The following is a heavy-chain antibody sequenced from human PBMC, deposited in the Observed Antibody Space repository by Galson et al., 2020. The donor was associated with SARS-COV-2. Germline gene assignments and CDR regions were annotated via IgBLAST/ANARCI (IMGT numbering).Heavy chain of an antibody. Sequence: GGSLRLSCAASGFTFSSYSMNWVRQAPGKGLEWVSSISSSSSYIYYADSVKGRFNISRDNAKNSLYLQMNSLRAEDTAVYYCARDLVILTGYYPSPNYYYYYGMDVWDQGTTVTVSS. J-gene: IGHJ6*02. CDR1: GFTFSSYS. D-gene: IGHD3-9*01. V-gene: IGHV3-21*01. CDR3: ARDLVILTGYYPSPNYYYYYGMDV. CDR2: ISSSSSYI.